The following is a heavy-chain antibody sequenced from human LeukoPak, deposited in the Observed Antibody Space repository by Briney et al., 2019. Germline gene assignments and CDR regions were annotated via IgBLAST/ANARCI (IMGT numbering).Heavy chain of an antibody. D-gene: IGHD3-22*01. V-gene: IGHV3-53*01. Sequence: PGGSLRLSCAASGFTVSSNYMSWVRQAPGKGLEWVSVIYSGGSTYYADSVKGRFTISRDNSKNTLYLQMNSLRAEDTAVCYCARDYYDSSGYYWGAFGIWGQGTMVTVSS. CDR3: ARDYYDSSGYYWGAFGI. CDR2: IYSGGST. J-gene: IGHJ3*02. CDR1: GFTVSSNY.